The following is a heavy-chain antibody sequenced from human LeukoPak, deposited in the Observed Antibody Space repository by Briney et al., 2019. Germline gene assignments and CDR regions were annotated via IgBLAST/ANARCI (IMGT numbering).Heavy chain of an antibody. V-gene: IGHV3-33*01. CDR1: GFTLTTHG. Sequence: GGXXXXSCTASGFTLTTHGMHWVRQAQGKGMEWVALIWNEGNKKFYGDSVKGRFTISRDNAKNSLYLQMNSLRAEDTAVYYCARDGVPFMVRGVLDYWGQGTLVTVSS. CDR2: IWNEGNKK. J-gene: IGHJ4*02. CDR3: ARDGVPFMVRGVLDY. D-gene: IGHD3-10*01.